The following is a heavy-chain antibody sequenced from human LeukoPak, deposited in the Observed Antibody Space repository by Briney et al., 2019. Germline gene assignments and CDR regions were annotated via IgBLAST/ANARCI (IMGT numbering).Heavy chain of an antibody. CDR2: IIPILGIA. J-gene: IGHJ6*02. CDR1: GGTFSSYA. V-gene: IGHV1-69*04. Sequence: ASVKVSCKASGGTFSSYAISWVRQAPGQGLEWMGRIIPILGIANYAQKFQGRVTITADKSTSTAYMELSSLRSEDTAVYYCARDLGYSGSLRSGYGMDVWGQGTTVTVSS. D-gene: IGHD1-26*01. CDR3: ARDLGYSGSLRSGYGMDV.